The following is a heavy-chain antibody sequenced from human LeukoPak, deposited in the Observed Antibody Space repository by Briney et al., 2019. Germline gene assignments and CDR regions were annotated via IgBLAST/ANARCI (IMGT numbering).Heavy chain of an antibody. V-gene: IGHV3-7*01. J-gene: IGHJ5*02. D-gene: IGHD6-19*01. CDR3: VIGGAVAGRFEA. CDR1: GFPFNSQT. Sequence: PGGSLRLSCAASGFPFNSQTMSWVRQAAGKGLEWVAKMKEDGSDVKYVDSVRGRFSSSRDNAKDSLFLEMNSLRDDDTAVYYCVIGGAVAGRFEAWGQGTQVTVSS. CDR2: MKEDGSDV.